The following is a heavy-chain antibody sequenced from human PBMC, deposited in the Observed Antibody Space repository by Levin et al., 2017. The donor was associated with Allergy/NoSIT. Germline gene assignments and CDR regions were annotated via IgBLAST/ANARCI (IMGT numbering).Heavy chain of an antibody. J-gene: IGHJ4*02. Sequence: GESLKISCAASGFTFSSYWMHWVRQAPGKGLVWVSRINSDGSSTSYADSVKGRFTISRDNAKNTLYLQMNSLRAEDTAVYYCARDSYGDNAVDYWGQGTLVTVSS. V-gene: IGHV3-74*01. CDR3: ARDSYGDNAVDY. D-gene: IGHD4-17*01. CDR1: GFTFSSYW. CDR2: INSDGSST.